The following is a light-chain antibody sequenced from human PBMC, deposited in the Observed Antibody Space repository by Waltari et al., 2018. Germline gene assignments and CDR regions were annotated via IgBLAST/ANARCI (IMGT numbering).Light chain of an antibody. CDR3: GTWDNTLSPV. CDR1: TSNIGDNY. V-gene: IGLV1-51*02. J-gene: IGLJ2*01. Sequence: SVLTQPPSVSAAPGQKVTISCSGSTSNIGDNYVSWYQQFPGAAPKVLISGDHKPTTGTPDRFSASKSGTSATLDITGLQTGDEADYFCGTWDNTLSPVFGGGTTVTVL. CDR2: GDH.